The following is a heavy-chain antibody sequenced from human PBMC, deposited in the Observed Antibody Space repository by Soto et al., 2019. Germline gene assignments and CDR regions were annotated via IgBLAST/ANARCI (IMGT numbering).Heavy chain of an antibody. CDR3: ARGYCSGGSCGLFDY. V-gene: IGHV4-59*01. Sequence: LETLSVTCSVFGGSISSYYWSWIRQPPGKGLEWIGYIYYSGSTNYNPSLKSRVTISVDTSKNQFSLKLSSVTAADTAVYYCARGYCSGGSCGLFDYWGQGTLVTVSS. CDR1: GGSISSYY. D-gene: IGHD2-15*01. J-gene: IGHJ4*02. CDR2: IYYSGST.